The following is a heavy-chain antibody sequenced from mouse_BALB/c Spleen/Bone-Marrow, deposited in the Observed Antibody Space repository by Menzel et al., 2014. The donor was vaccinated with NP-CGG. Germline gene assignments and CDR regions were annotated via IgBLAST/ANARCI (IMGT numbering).Heavy chain of an antibody. CDR1: GFTFTDYY. J-gene: IGHJ1*01. CDR2: IRNKAKGYTT. CDR3: ARDENVGIYWYFDV. V-gene: IGHV7-3*02. Sequence: EVNVVESGGGSVQPGGSLRLSCATSGFTFTDYYMSWVRQPPGKALGWLGFIRNKAKGYTTDYSASVKGRFTISRDNSQRILYLQMNTLRAEDSATYFCARDENVGIYWYFDVWGAGTTVIVSS.